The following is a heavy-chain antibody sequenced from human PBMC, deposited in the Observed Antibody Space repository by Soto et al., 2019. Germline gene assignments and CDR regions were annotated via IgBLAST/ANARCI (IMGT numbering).Heavy chain of an antibody. CDR2: ISNIGGT. V-gene: IGHV3-23*01. CDR1: GFTFSNYG. CDR3: SVITEGY. Sequence: EVQLLESGGGLVEPGGSLRLSCAASGFTFSNYGINWVRQALGRGLEWVSGISNIGGTYYTDSVKGRTTISRDNSKNTMYLRMNSLRAEDTAVYYCSVITEGYWGQGSLVTVSS. D-gene: IGHD3-16*02. J-gene: IGHJ4*02.